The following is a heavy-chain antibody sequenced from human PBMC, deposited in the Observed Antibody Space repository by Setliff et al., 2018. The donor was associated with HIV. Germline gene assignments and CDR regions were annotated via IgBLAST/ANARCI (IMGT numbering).Heavy chain of an antibody. CDR2: MFYSGGA. V-gene: IGHV4-59*01. D-gene: IGHD2-15*01. Sequence: SETLSLTCTVSGASMSPYYWSWIRQAPGKGLEWIGYMFYSGGANYNSSLKRRVTMSIDTTKNQFSLKLSSATAADTAIYYCARVDRVESAFDVWGQGAMVTVSS. J-gene: IGHJ3*01. CDR3: ARVDRVESAFDV. CDR1: GASMSPYY.